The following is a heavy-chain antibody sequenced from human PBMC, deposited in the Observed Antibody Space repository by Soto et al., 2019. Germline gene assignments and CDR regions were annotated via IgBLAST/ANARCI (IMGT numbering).Heavy chain of an antibody. V-gene: IGHV4-59*08. J-gene: IGHJ3*02. D-gene: IGHD2-2*01. CDR1: GGSISSYH. CDR2: IYYSGNT. CDR3: ARRGYCTSASCPIGAFDI. Sequence: SETLSLTCTVSGGSISSYHWNWIRQPPGKGLEWIGNIYYSGNTNYNPSLESRVTISIDTSKNQFSLRLNSVTAADTAVYFCARRGYCTSASCPIGAFDIWGQGTMVTVSS.